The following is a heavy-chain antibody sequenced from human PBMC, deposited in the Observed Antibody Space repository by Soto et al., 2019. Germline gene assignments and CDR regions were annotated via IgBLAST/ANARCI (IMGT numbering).Heavy chain of an antibody. CDR1: GFTFSSYG. V-gene: IGHV3-33*01. CDR2: IWYDGSNK. Sequence: QVQLVESGGGVVQPGRSLRLSCAASGFTFSSYGMHWVRQAPGKGLDWVAVIWYDGSNKYYADSVKGRFTISRDNSKNTLYLQMNSLSAEDTAVYYCAREPGALTVTRYNWFDPWGQGTLVTVSS. J-gene: IGHJ5*02. CDR3: AREPGALTVTRYNWFDP. D-gene: IGHD4-4*01.